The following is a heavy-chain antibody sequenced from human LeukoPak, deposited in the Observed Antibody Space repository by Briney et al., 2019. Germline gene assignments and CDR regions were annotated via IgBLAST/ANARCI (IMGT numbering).Heavy chain of an antibody. CDR3: ARRTTVTIPFGY. CDR2: INHSGST. Sequence: TPSETLSLTCAVYGGSFSGYYWSWIRQHPGKGLEWSGEINHSGSTNYNPSLKSRVTISVDKSKNQFSLKLSSVTAADTAVYYGARRTTVTIPFGYWGQGTLVTVSS. D-gene: IGHD4-11*01. V-gene: IGHV4-34*01. J-gene: IGHJ4*02. CDR1: GGSFSGYY.